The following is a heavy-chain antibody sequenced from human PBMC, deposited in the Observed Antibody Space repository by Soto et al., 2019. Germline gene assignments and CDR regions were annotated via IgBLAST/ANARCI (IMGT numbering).Heavy chain of an antibody. J-gene: IGHJ4*02. CDR1: GGSISGGGYY. CDR3: ARVPEFSSSWFLDY. Sequence: PSETLSLTCTVSGGSISGGGYYWSWIRQHPGKGLEWIGYIYYSGTTYYNPSLKSRVTISVDTSKNQFSLRLNSVTAADTAVYYCARVPEFSSSWFLDYWGQGTLVTVSS. D-gene: IGHD6-13*01. CDR2: IYYSGTT. V-gene: IGHV4-31*03.